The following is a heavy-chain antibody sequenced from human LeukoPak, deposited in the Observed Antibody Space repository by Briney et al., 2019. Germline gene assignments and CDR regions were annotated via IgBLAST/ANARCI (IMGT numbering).Heavy chain of an antibody. V-gene: IGHV3-30*18. D-gene: IGHD2-2*01. CDR2: TSYDGSNK. Sequence: GGSLRLSCAASGFTFSSYGMHWVRQAPGKGLEWVAVTSYDGSNKYYADSVKGRFTISRDNSKNTLYLQMNSLRAEDTAVYYCAKDSCSSTSCYPFDYWGQGTLVTVSS. J-gene: IGHJ4*02. CDR3: AKDSCSSTSCYPFDY. CDR1: GFTFSSYG.